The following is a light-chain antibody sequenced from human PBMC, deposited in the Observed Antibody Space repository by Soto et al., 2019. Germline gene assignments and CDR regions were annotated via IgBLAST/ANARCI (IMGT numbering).Light chain of an antibody. V-gene: IGKV3-20*01. J-gene: IGKJ1*01. CDR3: HQHGGSPET. CDR1: QTISNNY. Sequence: EIVLTQSPGTLSLSPGERATLSCRASQTISNNYLAWYQQKPGQAPRLLIYGASSRATGIPDRFSGSGSGTEFILTISELEPEDSGIYHCHQHGGSPETFGQGTKVEVK. CDR2: GAS.